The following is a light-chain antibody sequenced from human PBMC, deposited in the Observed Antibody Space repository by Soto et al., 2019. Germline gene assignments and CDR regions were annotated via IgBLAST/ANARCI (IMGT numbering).Light chain of an antibody. CDR3: QQRSNWRWLT. CDR1: QSVSSY. J-gene: IGKJ4*01. CDR2: DAS. Sequence: EIVLTQSPATLSLSPGERATLSFMASQSVSSYLAWYQQKPGQSPRLLIYDASNRATGIPARFSGSGSGTDFTLTISSLEPEDFAVYYCQQRSNWRWLTFGGGTKVDIK. V-gene: IGKV3-11*01.